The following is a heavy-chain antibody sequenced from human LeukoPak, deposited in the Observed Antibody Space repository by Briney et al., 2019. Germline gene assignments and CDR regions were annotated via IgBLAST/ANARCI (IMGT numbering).Heavy chain of an antibody. D-gene: IGHD3-22*01. V-gene: IGHV1-18*01. Sequence: GSVKVSCKASGYTFTSYGMTWVRQAPGQGLEWMGWISGYNGNTNYAQTLQGRVTMTTDTSTSTAYMELRSLRSDDTAVYYCARGDVYGPAFRSSSGLVDYWGQGTLVTVSS. CDR2: ISGYNGNT. J-gene: IGHJ4*02. CDR1: GYTFTSYG. CDR3: ARGDVYGPAFRSSSGLVDY.